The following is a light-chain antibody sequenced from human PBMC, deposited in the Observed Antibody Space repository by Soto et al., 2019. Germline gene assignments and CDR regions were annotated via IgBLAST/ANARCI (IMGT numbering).Light chain of an antibody. CDR1: SSDVGAFNY. CDR3: SSHAGSKRV. CDR2: EVN. V-gene: IGLV2-8*01. Sequence: QSVLAQPASVSGSPGQSITISCTGTSSDVGAFNYVSWYQQHPGKALKLMIYEVNKRPSGVPDRFSGSKSGNTASLTVSGLQAEDEGDYYCSSHAGSKRVFGTGTKVTVL. J-gene: IGLJ1*01.